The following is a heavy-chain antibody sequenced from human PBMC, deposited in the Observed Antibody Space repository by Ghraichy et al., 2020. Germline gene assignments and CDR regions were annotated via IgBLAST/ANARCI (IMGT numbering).Heavy chain of an antibody. CDR1: NVSISSAYW. CDR2: IHHDGST. Sequence: SLRLSCVVSNVSISSAYWWSWVRQPPGKGLEWIGQIHHDGSTKYSPSLKSQVSISVDKSKNQFSLNLNSVTAADTAVYYCARCGAVAPLGPLFDPWGLGALVTVSS. D-gene: IGHD2-21*01. V-gene: IGHV4-4*02. CDR3: ARCGAVAPLGPLFDP. J-gene: IGHJ5*02.